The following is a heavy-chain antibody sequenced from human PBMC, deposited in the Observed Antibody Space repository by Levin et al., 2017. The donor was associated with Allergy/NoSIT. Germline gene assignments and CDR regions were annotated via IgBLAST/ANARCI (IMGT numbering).Heavy chain of an antibody. CDR1: GFTFSSYG. Sequence: GGSLRLSCAASGFTFSSYGMHWVRQAPGKGLEWVAVIWYDGSNKYYADSVKGRFTISRDNSKNTLYLQMNSLRAEDTAVYYCARSPPARNYFDYWGQGTLVTVSS. D-gene: IGHD2-2*01. CDR2: IWYDGSNK. J-gene: IGHJ4*02. V-gene: IGHV3-33*01. CDR3: ARSPPARNYFDY.